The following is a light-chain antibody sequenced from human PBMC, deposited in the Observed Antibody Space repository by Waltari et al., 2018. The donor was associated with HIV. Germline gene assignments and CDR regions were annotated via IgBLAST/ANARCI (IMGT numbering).Light chain of an antibody. Sequence: DIQLTQSPSSLSASIGDRVTMTCRAKSTLTSCFNWYRQTPGYAPELLIYAASVLQRGVPSRLSARGSWTDYTFTISSVQPEDVATYFCQQTYSPPLTFGPVPKVDVK. CDR1: STLTSC. V-gene: IGKV1-39*01. CDR2: AAS. J-gene: IGKJ3*01. CDR3: QQTYSPPLT.